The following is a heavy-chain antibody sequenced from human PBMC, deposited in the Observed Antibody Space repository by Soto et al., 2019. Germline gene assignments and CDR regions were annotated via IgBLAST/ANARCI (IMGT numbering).Heavy chain of an antibody. D-gene: IGHD6-13*01. CDR2: IYYSGST. Sequence: ASETLSLTCTVSGGSISSYYWSWIRQPPGRGLEWIGYIYYSGSTNYNPSLKSRVTISETSKNQFSLKLSSVTAADTAVYYCARVRSSSWYDNDWFDPWGQGTLVTVSS. CDR1: GGSISSYY. CDR3: ARVRSSSWYDNDWFDP. V-gene: IGHV4-59*01. J-gene: IGHJ5*02.